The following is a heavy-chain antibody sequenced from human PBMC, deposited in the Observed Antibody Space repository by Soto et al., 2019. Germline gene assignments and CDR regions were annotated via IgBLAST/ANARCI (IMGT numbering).Heavy chain of an antibody. CDR2: ISVYNGNT. J-gene: IGHJ4*02. D-gene: IGHD4-4*01. V-gene: IGHV1-18*01. CDR3: ARDLTVTLRIPGLAY. CDR1: CYTFNSYG. Sequence: GXSGKVSCEAVCYTFNSYGINWVRQAPVQGLEWMGWISVYNGNTNYAQKLQGRVTMTTDTSTSTAYMELRSLRSDDTAVYYCARDLTVTLRIPGLAYWGQGTQVTVYS.